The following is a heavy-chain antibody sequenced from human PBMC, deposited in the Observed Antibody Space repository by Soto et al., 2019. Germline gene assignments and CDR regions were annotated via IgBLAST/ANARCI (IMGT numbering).Heavy chain of an antibody. CDR2: IIPIFGTT. D-gene: IGHD3-22*01. CDR3: ARDRTDSGYYTNWLDP. V-gene: IGHV1-69*06. CDR1: GGTFSSDA. J-gene: IGHJ5*02. Sequence: SVKVSCKASGGTFSSDAITLVRQAPGQGLEWVGRIIPIFGTTNYAQNLQGRVTISADKSTLASYMELHSLTSDDTALYYCARDRTDSGYYTNWLDPWGQGTQVTVSS.